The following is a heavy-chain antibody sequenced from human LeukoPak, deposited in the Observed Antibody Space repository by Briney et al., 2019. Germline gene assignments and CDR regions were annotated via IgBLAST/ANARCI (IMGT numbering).Heavy chain of an antibody. CDR1: GFTFSSYA. D-gene: IGHD3-22*01. CDR2: ISGSGGST. Sequence: PGGSLRLSCAASGFTFSSYAMSWVRQAPGKGLEWVSAISGSGGSTYYADSVKGRFTISRDNSKNTLYLQMNSLRAEDTAVYYCAKEDRITMIVVVITYFDYWGQGTLVTVSS. CDR3: AKEDRITMIVVVITYFDY. J-gene: IGHJ4*02. V-gene: IGHV3-23*01.